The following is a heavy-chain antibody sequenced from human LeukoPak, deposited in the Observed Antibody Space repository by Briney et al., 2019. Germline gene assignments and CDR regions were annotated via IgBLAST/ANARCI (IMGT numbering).Heavy chain of an antibody. V-gene: IGHV3-74*01. CDR2: INSDGSST. CDR3: ARDGDYGDRFDY. D-gene: IGHD4-17*01. CDR1: GFTFSSYW. J-gene: IGHJ4*02. Sequence: GGSLRLSCAASGFTFSSYWMHWVRQAPGKGLVWISRINSDGSSTSYADSVKGRFTISRDNAKNTLYLQMNSLRAEDTAVYYCARDGDYGDRFDYWGQGTLVTVSS.